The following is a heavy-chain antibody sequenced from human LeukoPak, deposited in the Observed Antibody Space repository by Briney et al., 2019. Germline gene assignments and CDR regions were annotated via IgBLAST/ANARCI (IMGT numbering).Heavy chain of an antibody. CDR2: ISSSSSYI. V-gene: IGHV3-11*06. J-gene: IGHJ4*02. D-gene: IGHD1-26*01. Sequence: GGSLRLSCAASGFTFSDYYMSWIRQAPGKGLEWVSSISSSSSYIYYADSVKGRFTISRDNAKNSLYLQMNSLRAEDTAVYYCARDRSGSYYGIDYWGQGTLVTVSS. CDR1: GFTFSDYY. CDR3: ARDRSGSYYGIDY.